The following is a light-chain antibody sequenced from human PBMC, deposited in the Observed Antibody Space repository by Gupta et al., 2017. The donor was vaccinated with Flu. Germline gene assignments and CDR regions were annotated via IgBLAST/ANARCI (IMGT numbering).Light chain of an antibody. CDR3: QVWCSSNEV. CDR2: KNN. Sequence: SYSLSPPLSLSAALGQTARFTSRGDNIRAYCVHWYQQRPGQAPHLIIYKNNKRTSGLPDRFSGSNSGGTATLTIDGAQAGDEADYYCQVWCSSNEVFGGGTKLTVL. CDR1: NIRAYC. V-gene: IGLV3-9*01. J-gene: IGLJ2*01.